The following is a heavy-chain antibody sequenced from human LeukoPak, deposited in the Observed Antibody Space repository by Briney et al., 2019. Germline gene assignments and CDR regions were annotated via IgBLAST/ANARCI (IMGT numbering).Heavy chain of an antibody. J-gene: IGHJ4*02. Sequence: PGGSLRLSCAASGLTFSSHWMHWVRQAPGKGLVWVSRITNDGSSTTYADSVKGRFTISRDNAKNMLYLQVNSLRAEDTAVYYCARPLDSSNNYFDYWGQGTLVTVSA. CDR3: ARPLDSSNNYFDY. CDR2: ITNDGSST. CDR1: GLTFSSHW. V-gene: IGHV3-74*01. D-gene: IGHD6-13*01.